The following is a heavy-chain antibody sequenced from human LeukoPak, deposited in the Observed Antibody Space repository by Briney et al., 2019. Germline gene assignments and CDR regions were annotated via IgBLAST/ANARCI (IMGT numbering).Heavy chain of an antibody. CDR3: ARDGIVIVPAATGETHYYYYMDV. CDR2: ISSSSYI. J-gene: IGHJ6*03. D-gene: IGHD2-2*01. V-gene: IGHV3-69-1*01. CDR1: ELHA. Sequence: PGGTLRLSCAASELHAMTWVRQGPGKGLEWVSSISSSSYIYYADSVKGRFTISRDNAKNSLYLQMNSLRAEDTAVYYCARDGIVIVPAATGETHYYYYMDVWGKGTTVTVSS.